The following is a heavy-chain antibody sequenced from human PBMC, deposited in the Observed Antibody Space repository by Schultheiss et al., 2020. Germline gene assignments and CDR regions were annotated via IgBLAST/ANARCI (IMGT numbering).Heavy chain of an antibody. J-gene: IGHJ4*02. CDR1: GFTFDDYA. Sequence: GGSLRLSCAASGFTFDDYAMHWVRQAPGKGLEWVSGISWNSGSIGYADSVKGRFTISRDNAKNSLYLQMNSLRAEDTALYYCAKDKLWFGELLYLGFDYWGQGTLVTVSS. CDR3: AKDKLWFGELLYLGFDY. CDR2: ISWNSGSI. V-gene: IGHV3-9*01. D-gene: IGHD3-10*01.